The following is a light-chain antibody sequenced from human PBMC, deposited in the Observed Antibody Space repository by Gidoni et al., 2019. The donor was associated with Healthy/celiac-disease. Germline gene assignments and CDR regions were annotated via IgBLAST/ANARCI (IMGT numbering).Light chain of an antibody. J-gene: IGKJ2*01. CDR1: ESFVHTDGNTY. V-gene: IGKV2-30*02. CDR3: MQGSHWPYT. CDR2: KVS. Sequence: DVVMTQSLLSLPVTLGQPASISCRSSESFVHTDGNTYLNWFQQRPGHSPRRLIYKVSNRDSGVPDRFSGTGSGTDFRLKISGVEAEDVGVYYCMQGSHWPYTFGQGTKLEIK.